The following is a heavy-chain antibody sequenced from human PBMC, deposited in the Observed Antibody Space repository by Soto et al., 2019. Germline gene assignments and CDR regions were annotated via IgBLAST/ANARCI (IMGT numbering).Heavy chain of an antibody. CDR3: TRHSPRLGNLDGMDV. CDR2: IRSKANSYAT. D-gene: IGHD1-1*01. CDR1: GFTFSGSA. J-gene: IGHJ6*02. V-gene: IGHV3-73*01. Sequence: PGGSLRLSCAASGFTFSGSAMHWVRQASGKGLEWVGRIRSKANSYATAYAASVKGRFTISRDDSKNTAYLQMNSLKTEDTAVYYCTRHSPRLGNLDGMDVWGQGTTVTVSS.